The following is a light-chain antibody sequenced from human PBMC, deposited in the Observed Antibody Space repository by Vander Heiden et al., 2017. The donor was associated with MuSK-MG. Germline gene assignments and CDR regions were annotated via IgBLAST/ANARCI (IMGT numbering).Light chain of an antibody. CDR1: RTDVCSHNY. CDR2: DVT. V-gene: IGLV2-14*03. J-gene: IGLJ2*01. Sequence: QPPLPQPPSVSGSPGHSITIPCTGTRTDVCSHNYVSLYQQPPGKAPKLMLYDVTVRPAGVSNRGSGDKSGNTASLTISGLQAEDEADYYCRSYESSSAVVFGSGTKLTVL. CDR3: RSYESSSAVV.